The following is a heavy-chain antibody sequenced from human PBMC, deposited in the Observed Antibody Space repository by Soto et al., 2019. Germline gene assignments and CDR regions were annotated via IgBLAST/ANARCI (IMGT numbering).Heavy chain of an antibody. J-gene: IGHJ5*02. CDR2: IFDSGIT. V-gene: IGHV4-30-4*01. CDR1: GGSIRSSLYY. Sequence: QVQLQESGPGLVKPSQTLSLTCTVSGGSIRSSLYYWSWIRQPPGKGLEWIGYIFDSGITHYNPSLKSRVAMSVXTXKXXFSLNLTSVTAAATAVYFCASQFCSGGACFNWFDPWGHGTLVTISS. D-gene: IGHD2-21*02. CDR3: ASQFCSGGACFNWFDP.